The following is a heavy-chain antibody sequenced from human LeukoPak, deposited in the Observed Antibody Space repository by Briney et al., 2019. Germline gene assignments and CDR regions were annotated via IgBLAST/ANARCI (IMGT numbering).Heavy chain of an antibody. CDR3: ARADTSDILTGYSDY. V-gene: IGHV3-21*01. J-gene: IGHJ4*02. Sequence: GGSLRLSCTASGFTFNSYSMNWVRQAPGKGLEWVSSTSSSSSSYIYYADSVKGRFTISRDNAKKSLYLQMNRLRAEDTAVYFCARADTSDILTGYSDYWGQGTLVTVSS. CDR2: TSSSSSSYI. D-gene: IGHD3-9*01. CDR1: GFTFNSYS.